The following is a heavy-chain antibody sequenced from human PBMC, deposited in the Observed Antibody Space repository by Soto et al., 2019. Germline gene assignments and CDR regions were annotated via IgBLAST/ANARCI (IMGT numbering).Heavy chain of an antibody. V-gene: IGHV3-15*07. CDR3: TTEHDFWSGYYPPHYYYGMDV. J-gene: IGHJ6*02. Sequence: GGSLRLSCAASGFTFSNAWMNWVRQAPGKGLEWVGRIKSKTDGGTTDYAAPVKGRFTISRDDSKNTLYLQMNSLKTEDTAVYYCTTEHDFWSGYYPPHYYYGMDVWGQGTTVTVSS. D-gene: IGHD3-3*01. CDR2: IKSKTDGGTT. CDR1: GFTFSNAW.